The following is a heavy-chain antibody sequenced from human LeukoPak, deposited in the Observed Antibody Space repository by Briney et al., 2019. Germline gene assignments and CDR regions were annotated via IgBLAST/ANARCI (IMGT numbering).Heavy chain of an antibody. Sequence: PGGSLRPSCAASGFTFSSYAMSWVRQAPGKGLEWVSSISSSSSYIYYADSVKGRFTISRDNAKNSLYLQMNSLRAEDTAVYYCARDRSLRFLEWEQPRSDAFDIWGQGTMVTVSS. J-gene: IGHJ3*02. D-gene: IGHD3-3*01. V-gene: IGHV3-21*01. CDR2: ISSSSSYI. CDR1: GFTFSSYA. CDR3: ARDRSLRFLEWEQPRSDAFDI.